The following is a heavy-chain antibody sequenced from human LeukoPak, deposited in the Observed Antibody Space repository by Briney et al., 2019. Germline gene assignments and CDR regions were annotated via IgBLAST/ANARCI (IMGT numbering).Heavy chain of an antibody. V-gene: IGHV1-69*06. J-gene: IGHJ4*02. D-gene: IGHD6-19*01. Sequence: ASVKVSCKASGGTFSSYAMSWVGQDPGQRLEWMGGIIPIFGTANYAQKFQGRVTITADKSTSTAYMELSSLRSEDTAVYYCARERPYSSGWYAYWGQGTLVTVTS. CDR3: ARERPYSSGWYAY. CDR2: IIPIFGTA. CDR1: GGTFSSYA.